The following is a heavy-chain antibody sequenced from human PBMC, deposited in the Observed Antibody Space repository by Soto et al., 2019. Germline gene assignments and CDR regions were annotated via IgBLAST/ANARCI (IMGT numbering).Heavy chain of an antibody. Sequence: SETLSLTCTVSGGSISSGGYYWSWIRQHPGKGLEGIGYIYYSGSTYYNPSLKSRVTISVDTSKNQFSLKLSSVTAADTAVYYCARTITMVRGVIIGLGSFDYWGQGTLVTVSS. J-gene: IGHJ4*02. V-gene: IGHV4-31*03. CDR2: IYYSGST. CDR3: ARTITMVRGVIIGLGSFDY. D-gene: IGHD3-10*01. CDR1: GGSISSGGYY.